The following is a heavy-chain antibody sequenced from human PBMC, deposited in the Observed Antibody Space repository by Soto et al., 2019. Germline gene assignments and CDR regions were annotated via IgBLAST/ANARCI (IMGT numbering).Heavy chain of an antibody. CDR2: VNPNGGDT. D-gene: IGHD3-10*01. CDR1: GYAFNEYY. J-gene: IGHJ4*02. CDR3: ARDSDRWTYGLGSWLE. V-gene: IGHV1-2*02. Sequence: QVQLVQSGPEVRKPGASMKVSCKASGYAFNEYYIHWVRQAPGQGLEWMGWVNPNGGDTNYARTFRGRVIMTTDTSTRTAYMELSGLRADDTATFYCARDSDRWTYGLGSWLEWGQGTPVTVSS.